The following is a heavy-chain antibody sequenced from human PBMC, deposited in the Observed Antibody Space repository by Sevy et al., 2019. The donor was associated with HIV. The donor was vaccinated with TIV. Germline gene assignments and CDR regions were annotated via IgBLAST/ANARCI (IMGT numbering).Heavy chain of an antibody. Sequence: SDTLSLTCTVSDGSVSGYFWSWIRQPPGRGLEWIGNIHHSGTTKYNPSLKSRLTISVDTSKNQFSLILTSATAADTAVYYCTRVDSSGHSDYWGQGTPVTVSS. CDR3: TRVDSSGHSDY. CDR1: DGSVSGYF. D-gene: IGHD3-22*01. V-gene: IGHV4-59*02. CDR2: IHHSGTT. J-gene: IGHJ4*02.